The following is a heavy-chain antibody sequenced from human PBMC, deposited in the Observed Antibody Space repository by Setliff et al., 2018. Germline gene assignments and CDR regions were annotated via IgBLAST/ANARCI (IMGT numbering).Heavy chain of an antibody. D-gene: IGHD7-27*01. J-gene: IGHJ6*03. CDR3: AALDWGENFYNVDA. CDR1: GFTFGKYW. Sequence: GESLKISCGASGFTFGKYWMYWVRQAPGKGLVWLSRINGDATITNYADSVKGRFTISRDNGRNTLYLQINSLRGEDTGVYFCAALDWGENFYNVDAWGKGTTVTVSS. V-gene: IGHV3-74*01. CDR2: INGDATIT.